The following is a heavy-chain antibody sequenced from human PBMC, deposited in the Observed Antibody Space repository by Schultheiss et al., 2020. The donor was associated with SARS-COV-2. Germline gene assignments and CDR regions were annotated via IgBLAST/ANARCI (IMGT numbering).Heavy chain of an antibody. D-gene: IGHD2-2*01. J-gene: IGHJ5*02. CDR2: IYPGDSDT. CDR1: GYSFTSYW. Sequence: KVSCKASGYSFTSYWIGWVRQMPGKGLEWMGIIYPGDSDTRYSPSFQGQVTISADKSISTAYLQWSSLKASDTAMYYCARVRSLPAAIGWFDPWGQGTLVTVSS. V-gene: IGHV5-51*01. CDR3: ARVRSLPAAIGWFDP.